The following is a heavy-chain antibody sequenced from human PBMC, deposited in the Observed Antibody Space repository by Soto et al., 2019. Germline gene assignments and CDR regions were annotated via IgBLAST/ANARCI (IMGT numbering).Heavy chain of an antibody. Sequence: TGGSLRLSCAASGFTFSGYWMSWVRQAPGKGLEWVANIKQDGSEKYYVDSVKGRFTISRDNAKNSLYLQMNSLRAEDTAVYYCARVPLVAVAGRDAFDIWGQGTMVTVSS. CDR2: IKQDGSEK. D-gene: IGHD6-19*01. V-gene: IGHV3-7*03. J-gene: IGHJ3*02. CDR3: ARVPLVAVAGRDAFDI. CDR1: GFTFSGYW.